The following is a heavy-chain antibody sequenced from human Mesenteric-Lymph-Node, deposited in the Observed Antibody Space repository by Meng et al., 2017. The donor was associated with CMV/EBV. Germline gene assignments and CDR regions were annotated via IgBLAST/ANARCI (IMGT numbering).Heavy chain of an antibody. J-gene: IGHJ3*02. V-gene: IGHV4-39*07. CDR3: ARDKGGVWSGYYRDAFDI. D-gene: IGHD3-3*01. Sequence: NRRSSYYWGWIRQPPGKGLKWIGSIYYSGSTYYNPSLKSRVTISVDTSKNQFSLKLSSVTAADTAVYYCARDKGGVWSGYYRDAFDIWGQGTMVTVSS. CDR1: NRRSSYY. CDR2: IYYSGST.